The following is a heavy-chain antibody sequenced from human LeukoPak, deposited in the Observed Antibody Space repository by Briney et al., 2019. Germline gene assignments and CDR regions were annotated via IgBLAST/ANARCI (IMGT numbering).Heavy chain of an antibody. V-gene: IGHV3-48*01. J-gene: IGHJ5*02. CDR1: GFTFSSYS. CDR2: ISPSSTSI. CDR3: ARDAASGTNWLDP. D-gene: IGHD3-3*01. Sequence: PGGSLRLSCAASGFTFSSYSMNWVRQAPGKGLEWVSYISPSSTSIYYADSLKGRFTVSRDNSKNSMYLQMNSLRAEDTAIYYCARDAASGTNWLDPWGQGTLVTVSS.